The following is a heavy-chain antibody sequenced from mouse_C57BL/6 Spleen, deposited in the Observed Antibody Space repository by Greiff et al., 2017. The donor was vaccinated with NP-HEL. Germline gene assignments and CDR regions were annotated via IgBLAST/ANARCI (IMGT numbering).Heavy chain of an antibody. Sequence: VKLMESGAELVRPGASVKLSCKASGYTFTDYYINWVKQRPGQGLEWIARIYPGSGNTYYNEKFKGKATLTAEKSSSTAYMQLSSLTSEDSAVYFCASGTRYWGQGATLTVSS. J-gene: IGHJ2*01. CDR1: GYTFTDYY. CDR2: IYPGSGNT. CDR3: ASGTRY. V-gene: IGHV1-76*01. D-gene: IGHD4-1*01.